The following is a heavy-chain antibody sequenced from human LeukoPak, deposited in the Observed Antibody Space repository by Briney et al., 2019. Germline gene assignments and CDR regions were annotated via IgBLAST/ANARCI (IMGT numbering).Heavy chain of an antibody. D-gene: IGHD2-15*01. V-gene: IGHV3-7*03. CDR2: IEQDGSEM. Sequence: GGSLRLSCAASGFIFSGYGMYWVRQAPGKGLEWVANIEQDGSEMYYVDSVKGRFTISRDNAKNSLYLQMNSLRAEDTAVYYCARDGGYCSGGSCYWVYWGQGTLVTVSS. CDR3: ARDGGYCSGGSCYWVY. CDR1: GFIFSGYG. J-gene: IGHJ4*02.